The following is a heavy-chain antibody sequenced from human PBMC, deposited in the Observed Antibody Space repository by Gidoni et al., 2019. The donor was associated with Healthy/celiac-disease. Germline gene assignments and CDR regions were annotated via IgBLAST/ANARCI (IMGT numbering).Heavy chain of an antibody. J-gene: IGHJ2*01. Sequence: QVQLVESGGGVVQPGRSLRLSCAASGFTFSSYAMHWVRPAPGKGLEWVAVISYDGSNKYYADSVKGRFTISRDNSKNTLYLQMNSLRAEDTAVYYCARGDGNDYSYWYFDLWGRGTLVTVSS. V-gene: IGHV3-30-3*01. CDR1: GFTFSSYA. D-gene: IGHD4-4*01. CDR3: ARGDGNDYSYWYFDL. CDR2: ISYDGSNK.